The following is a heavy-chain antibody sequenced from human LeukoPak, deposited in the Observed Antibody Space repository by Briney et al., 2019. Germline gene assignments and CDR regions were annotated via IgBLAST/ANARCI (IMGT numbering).Heavy chain of an antibody. Sequence: PSETLSLTCAVYDGSFSGYYWSWIRQPPGKGLEWVSSISSSSSYIYYADSVKGRFTISRDNAKNSLYLQMNSLRAEDTAVYYCARVNRDLGGGNGFDPWGQGTLVTVSS. V-gene: IGHV3-21*01. D-gene: IGHD2-8*01. CDR3: ARVNRDLGGGNGFDP. CDR1: DGSFSGYY. J-gene: IGHJ5*02. CDR2: ISSSSSYI.